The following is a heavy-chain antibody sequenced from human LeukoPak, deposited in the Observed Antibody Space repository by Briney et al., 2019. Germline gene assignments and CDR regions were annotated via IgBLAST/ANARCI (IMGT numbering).Heavy chain of an antibody. V-gene: IGHV3-30-3*01. CDR1: GFTFNYYA. J-gene: IGHJ4*02. CDR2: ISSEGDNK. Sequence: GRSLRLSCAASGFTFNYYATHWVRQAPGKGLEWVASISSEGDNKHYLESVKGRFTISRDSSKNTLRLQMNSLRPDDTAVYYCARDRASVNRGVIVPRVGRYFDSWGLGTLVSVSS. CDR3: ARDRASVNRGVIVPRVGRYFDS. D-gene: IGHD3-10*01.